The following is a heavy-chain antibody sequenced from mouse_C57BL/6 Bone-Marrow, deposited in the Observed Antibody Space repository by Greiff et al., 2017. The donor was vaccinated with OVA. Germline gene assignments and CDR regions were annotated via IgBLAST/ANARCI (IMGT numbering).Heavy chain of an antibody. CDR1: GFTFTDYY. Sequence: EVQLVESGGGLVQPGGSLSLSCAASGFTFTDYYMSWVRQPPGKALEWLGFIRNKANGYTTEYSASVKGRFTISRDNSQSILYLQMNALRAEDSATYYCARGRGNYLDYWGQGTTLTVSS. CDR3: ARGRGNYLDY. J-gene: IGHJ2*01. CDR2: IRNKANGYTT. V-gene: IGHV7-3*01. D-gene: IGHD1-1*01.